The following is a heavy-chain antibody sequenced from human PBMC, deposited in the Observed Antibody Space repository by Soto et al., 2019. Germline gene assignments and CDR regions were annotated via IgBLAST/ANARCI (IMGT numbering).Heavy chain of an antibody. D-gene: IGHD1-26*01. CDR2: IYTSGST. V-gene: IGHV4-4*07. CDR1: GGSISSYY. CDR3: AREEVGATYYYYYGMDV. J-gene: IGHJ6*02. Sequence: SETLSLTCTVSGGSISSYYWSWIRQPAGKGLEWIGRIYTSGSTNYNPSLKSRVTMSVGTSKNQFSLKLSSVTAADTAVYYCAREEVGATYYYYYGMDVWGQGTTVTVSS.